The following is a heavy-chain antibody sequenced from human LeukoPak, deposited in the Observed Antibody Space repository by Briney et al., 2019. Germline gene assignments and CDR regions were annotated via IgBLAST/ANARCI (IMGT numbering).Heavy chain of an antibody. CDR3: ATDALGAAAGPYLHY. Sequence: ASVKVSCKVSGYTLTELSMHWVRQAPGKGLEWMGGFDPEDGETIYAQKFQGRVTMTEDTSTDTAYMELSSLRSEDTAVYYCATDALGAAAGPYLHYWGQGTLVTVSS. D-gene: IGHD6-13*01. CDR2: FDPEDGET. J-gene: IGHJ4*02. V-gene: IGHV1-24*01. CDR1: GYTLTELS.